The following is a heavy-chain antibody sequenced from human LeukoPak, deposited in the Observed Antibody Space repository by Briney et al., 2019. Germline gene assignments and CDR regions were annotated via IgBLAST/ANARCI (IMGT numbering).Heavy chain of an antibody. CDR1: GYTFTNYR. J-gene: IGHJ4*02. V-gene: IGHV5-51*01. CDR3: TRLVRGSGWFPFDY. D-gene: IGHD6-19*01. Sequence: GESLKISCKGSGYTFTNYRIAWVRQLPGKGLEWMGIINPGDSDTRYRPSFQGQVTISADKSINTAYLQWSSLKASDTAIDYCTRLVRGSGWFPFDYWGQGTLVIVSS. CDR2: INPGDSDT.